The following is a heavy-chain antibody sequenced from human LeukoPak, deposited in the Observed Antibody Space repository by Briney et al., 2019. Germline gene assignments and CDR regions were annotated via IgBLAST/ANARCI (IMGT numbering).Heavy chain of an antibody. Sequence: SETLSLTCTVSGGSISSSSYYWGWIRQPPGKGLEWIGSIYYSGSTYYNPSLKSRVTISVDTSKNQFSLKLSSVTAADTAVYYCAKNTYYYDSSGYPASDWYFDLWGRGTLVTVS. J-gene: IGHJ2*01. D-gene: IGHD3-22*01. CDR3: AKNTYYYDSSGYPASDWYFDL. CDR2: IYYSGST. V-gene: IGHV4-39*01. CDR1: GGSISSSSYY.